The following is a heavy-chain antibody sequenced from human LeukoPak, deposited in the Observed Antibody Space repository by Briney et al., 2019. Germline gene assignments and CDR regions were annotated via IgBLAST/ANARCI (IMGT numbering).Heavy chain of an antibody. J-gene: IGHJ6*03. CDR3: ARGGRSYYYSYYIDV. V-gene: IGHV4-34*01. Sequence: SETLSLTCAVYGGSFIGYYWSWIRQPPGKGLEWIGEINHSGSTNYNPSLKSRVTISVDTSKNQFSLKLSSVTAADTAVYYCARGGRSYYYSYYIDVWGKGNTVTVSS. CDR2: INHSGST. CDR1: GGSFIGYY.